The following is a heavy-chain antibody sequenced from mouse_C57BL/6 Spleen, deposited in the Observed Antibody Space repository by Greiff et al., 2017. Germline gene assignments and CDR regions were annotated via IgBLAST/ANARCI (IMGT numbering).Heavy chain of an antibody. Sequence: VQLQQSGAELVRPGASVKLSCTASGFNIKDDYMHWVKQRPEQGLEWIGWIDPENGDTEYASKFQGKATITADTSSNTAYLQLSSLTSEDTAVYYCTTRSFDYWGQGTTLTVSS. CDR1: GFNIKDDY. J-gene: IGHJ2*01. V-gene: IGHV14-4*01. CDR2: IDPENGDT. CDR3: TTRSFDY.